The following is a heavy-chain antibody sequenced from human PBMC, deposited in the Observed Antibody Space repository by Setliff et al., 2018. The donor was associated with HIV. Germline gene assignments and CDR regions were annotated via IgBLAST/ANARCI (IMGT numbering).Heavy chain of an antibody. D-gene: IGHD2-21*01. V-gene: IGHV5-51*01. Sequence: PGESLKISCRASGYSFTSHWIAWVRQMPGRGLEWMGIIYPGDSETRYSPSFQGQVTISADKSVNTAYLQWSSLKASDTAMYYCARPLWSQSSDAFSIWGQGTMVTVSS. CDR3: ARPLWSQSSDAFSI. J-gene: IGHJ3*02. CDR2: IYPGDSET. CDR1: GYSFTSHW.